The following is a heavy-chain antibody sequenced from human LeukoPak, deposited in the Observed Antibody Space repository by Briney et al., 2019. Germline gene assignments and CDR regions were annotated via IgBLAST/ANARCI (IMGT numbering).Heavy chain of an antibody. J-gene: IGHJ4*02. CDR3: AKATAGSYPGY. D-gene: IGHD3-10*01. CDR2: ISGSGGGT. V-gene: IGHV3-23*01. CDR1: GFTFSSYA. Sequence: GGSLRLSCAASGFTFSSYAMSWVRQAPGKGPEWVSGISGSGGGTYYADSVKGRFAISRDNSKNTLYLQMNSLRAEDTAVYYCAKATAGSYPGYWGQGTLVTVSS.